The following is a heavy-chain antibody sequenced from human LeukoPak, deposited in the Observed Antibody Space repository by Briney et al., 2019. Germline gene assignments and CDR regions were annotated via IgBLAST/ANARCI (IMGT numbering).Heavy chain of an antibody. V-gene: IGHV3-21*04. CDR3: AKNRGNWHYYYGMDV. CDR2: ISSSSSYI. CDR1: GFTFSSYS. J-gene: IGHJ6*02. Sequence: GGSLRLSCAASGFTFSSYSMNWVRQAPGKGLEWVSSISSSSSYIYYADSVKGRFTISRDNSKNTLCLQMNSLRAEDTAVYYCAKNRGNWHYYYGMDVWGQGTTVTVSS.